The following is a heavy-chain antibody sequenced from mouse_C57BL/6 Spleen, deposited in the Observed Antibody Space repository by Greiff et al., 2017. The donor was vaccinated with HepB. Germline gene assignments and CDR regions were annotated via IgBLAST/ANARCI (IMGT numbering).Heavy chain of an antibody. Sequence: EVQLQQSGPELVKPGASVKISCKASGYTFTDYYMNWVKQSHGKSLEWIGDINPNNGGTSYNQKFKGKATLTVDKSSSTAYMELRSLTSEDSAVYYCAREGSSRDYGGQGTTLTVSS. V-gene: IGHV1-26*01. D-gene: IGHD6-1*01. CDR1: GYTFTDYY. J-gene: IGHJ2*01. CDR2: INPNNGGT. CDR3: AREGSSRDY.